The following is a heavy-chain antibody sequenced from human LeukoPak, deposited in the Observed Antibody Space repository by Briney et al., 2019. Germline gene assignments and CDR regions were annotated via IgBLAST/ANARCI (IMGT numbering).Heavy chain of an antibody. J-gene: IGHJ6*03. CDR1: GFTFSSYA. CDR3: AKAIGYYYYYMDV. CDR2: ISGSGGST. Sequence: PEGSLRLSCAASGFTFSSYAMSWVRQAQGKGLEWVSAISGSGGSTYYADSVKGRFTISRDNSKNTLYLQMNSLRAEDTAVYYCAKAIGYYYYYMDVWGKGTTVTVSS. V-gene: IGHV3-23*01. D-gene: IGHD1-26*01.